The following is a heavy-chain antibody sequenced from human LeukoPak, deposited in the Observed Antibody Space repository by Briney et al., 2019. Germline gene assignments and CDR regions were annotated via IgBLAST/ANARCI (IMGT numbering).Heavy chain of an antibody. J-gene: IGHJ3*02. CDR2: IKSKTDGGTT. Sequence: AGGSLRLSCAASGFTFSNAWMSWVRQAPGKGLKWVGRIKSKTDGGTTDYAAPVKGRFTISRDDSKNTLYLQMNSLKTEDTAVYYCTTDGEYRSGGSCYGGAFDIWGQGTMVTVSS. D-gene: IGHD2-15*01. V-gene: IGHV3-15*01. CDR1: GFTFSNAW. CDR3: TTDGEYRSGGSCYGGAFDI.